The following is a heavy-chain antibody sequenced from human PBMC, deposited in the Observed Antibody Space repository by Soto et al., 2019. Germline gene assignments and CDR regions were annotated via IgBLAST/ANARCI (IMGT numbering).Heavy chain of an antibody. V-gene: IGHV1-69*13. J-gene: IGHJ6*02. CDR3: ARDHLMKQQLAVYYYGMDV. Sequence: ASVKVSCKASGGTFSSYAISWVRQAPGQGLEWMGGIIPIFGTANYAQKFQGRVTITADESTSTAYMELSSLRSEDTAVYYCARDHLMKQQLAVYYYGMDVWGQGTTVTVSS. CDR2: IIPIFGTA. CDR1: GGTFSSYA. D-gene: IGHD6-13*01.